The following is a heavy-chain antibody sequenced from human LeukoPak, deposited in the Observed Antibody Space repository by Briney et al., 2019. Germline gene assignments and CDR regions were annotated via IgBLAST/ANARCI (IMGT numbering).Heavy chain of an antibody. Sequence: GGSLRLSCAASGFTFSSYSMNWVRQAPGKGLEWVSSISSSSSYIYYADSVKGRFTISRDNAKNSLYLQMNSLRAEDTAVYYCARTIAAVGTLDFDYWGQGTLVTVSS. CDR1: GFTFSSYS. D-gene: IGHD6-13*01. CDR2: ISSSSSYI. V-gene: IGHV3-21*01. CDR3: ARTIAAVGTLDFDY. J-gene: IGHJ4*02.